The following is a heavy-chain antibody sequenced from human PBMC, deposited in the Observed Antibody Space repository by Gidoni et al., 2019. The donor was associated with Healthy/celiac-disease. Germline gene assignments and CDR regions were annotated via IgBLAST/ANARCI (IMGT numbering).Heavy chain of an antibody. D-gene: IGHD2-15*01. Sequence: QVQLVQSGAEVKKPGAAVKVYCKASGYNFNGYYMHWVRQAPGQGLEWMGWINPNSGGTNYAQKFQGSVTMTRDTSISTAYMELSRLRSDDTAVYYCARDIVVVVAAEFGMDVWGKGTTVTVSS. CDR3: ARDIVVVVAAEFGMDV. CDR2: INPNSGGT. V-gene: IGHV1-2*02. J-gene: IGHJ6*04. CDR1: GYNFNGYY.